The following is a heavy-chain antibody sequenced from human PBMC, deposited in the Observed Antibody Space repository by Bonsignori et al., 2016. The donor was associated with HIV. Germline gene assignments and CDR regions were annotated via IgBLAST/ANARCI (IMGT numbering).Heavy chain of an antibody. CDR2: IVPMFNKV. J-gene: IGHJ4*01. V-gene: IGHV1-69*08. CDR3: ERVDGYRGY. CDR1: GGAFTSYS. D-gene: IGHD5-24*01. Sequence: QVQLVQSGAEVRKPGSSVKVSCKASGGAFTSYSFSWVRQAPGQGLEWMGRIVPMFNKVDYAQNFQDRVTITADKSTSTAYMELTSLRSEDTAVYYCERVDGYRGYWGHGPWSPSLQ.